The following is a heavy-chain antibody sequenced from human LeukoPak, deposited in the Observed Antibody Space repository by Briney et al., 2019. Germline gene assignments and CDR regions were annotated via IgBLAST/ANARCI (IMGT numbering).Heavy chain of an antibody. Sequence: GGSLSLSCAVSGFTLSSAAVTWVRQAPGKGLEWVSTITGSDDGTYYADSVKGRFTISRDYSKNTLNLQMNSLRVENTAIYYCAKGPQLGSGYHPDYWGQGTLVTVSS. CDR1: GFTLSSAA. D-gene: IGHD3-22*01. CDR2: ITGSDDGT. CDR3: AKGPQLGSGYHPDY. J-gene: IGHJ4*02. V-gene: IGHV3-23*01.